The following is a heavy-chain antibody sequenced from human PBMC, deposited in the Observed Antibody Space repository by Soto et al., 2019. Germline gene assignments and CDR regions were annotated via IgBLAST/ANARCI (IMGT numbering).Heavy chain of an antibody. Sequence: SETLSLTCTVSGGSISSYYWSWIRQPPGKGLEWIGYIYYSGSTNYNPSLKSRVTISVDTSKNQFSLKLSSVTAADTAVYYFARGFYDFWSGYYDYYYYYMDVWGKGTTVTVSS. CDR1: GGSISSYY. D-gene: IGHD3-3*01. J-gene: IGHJ6*03. CDR3: ARGFYDFWSGYYDYYYYYMDV. CDR2: IYYSGST. V-gene: IGHV4-59*01.